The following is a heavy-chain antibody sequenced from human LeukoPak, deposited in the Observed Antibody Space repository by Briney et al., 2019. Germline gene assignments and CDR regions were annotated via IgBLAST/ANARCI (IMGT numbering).Heavy chain of an antibody. D-gene: IGHD6-6*01. CDR3: ASIGSSSKNWFDP. Sequence: SETLSLTCTVSGGSISSYYRSWIRQPPGKGLEWIGYIYTSGSTNYNPSLKSRVTISLDTSKNQFSLKLSSVTAADTAVYYCASIGSSSKNWFDPWGQGTLVTVSS. CDR1: GGSISSYY. J-gene: IGHJ5*02. CDR2: IYTSGST. V-gene: IGHV4-4*09.